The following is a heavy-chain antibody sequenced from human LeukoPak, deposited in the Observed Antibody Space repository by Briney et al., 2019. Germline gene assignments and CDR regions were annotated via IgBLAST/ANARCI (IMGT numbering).Heavy chain of an antibody. J-gene: IGHJ4*02. D-gene: IGHD2-2*01. V-gene: IGHV3-30*18. CDR1: GFTFNNYG. CDR3: AKGPLRGTAAAIDY. Sequence: GGSLRLSCAASGFTFNNYGMHWVRQAPGKGLEWVAVISYDGRNKHYPESVKGRSTISRDISTDTLWLQMDSLRTEDTAVYYCAKGPLRGTAAAIDYWGQGTLVTVSS. CDR2: ISYDGRNK.